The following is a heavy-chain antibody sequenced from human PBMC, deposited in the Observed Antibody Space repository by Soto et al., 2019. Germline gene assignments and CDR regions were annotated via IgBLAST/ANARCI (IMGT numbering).Heavy chain of an antibody. CDR3: ARDAPGPLRFLEWHYNWFDP. CDR2: IIPIFGTA. V-gene: IGHV1-69*13. Sequence: SVKVSCKASGGTFSSYAISWVLQAPGQGLEWMGGIIPIFGTANYAQKFQGRVTITADESTSTAYMELSSLRSEDTAVYYCARDAPGPLRFLEWHYNWFDPWGQGTLVTV. D-gene: IGHD3-3*01. J-gene: IGHJ5*02. CDR1: GGTFSSYA.